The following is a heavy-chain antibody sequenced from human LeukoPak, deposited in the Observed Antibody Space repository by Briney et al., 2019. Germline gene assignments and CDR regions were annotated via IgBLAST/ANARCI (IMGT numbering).Heavy chain of an antibody. CDR1: GGSFSGYY. Sequence: SETLSLTCAVYGGSFSGYYWSWIRQPPGKGLEWIGEINHSGSTNYNPSLKSRVTISVDTSKNQFSLKLSSVPAADTAVYYFASAGSGATFDHWGQGTLVTVSP. J-gene: IGHJ4*02. CDR2: INHSGST. CDR3: ASAGSGATFDH. V-gene: IGHV4-34*01. D-gene: IGHD6-25*01.